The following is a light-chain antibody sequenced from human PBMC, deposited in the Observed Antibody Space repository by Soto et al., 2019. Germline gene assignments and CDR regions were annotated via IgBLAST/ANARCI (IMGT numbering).Light chain of an antibody. CDR1: SSDVGGYNY. V-gene: IGLV2-14*01. CDR2: EVS. J-gene: IGLJ1*01. CDR3: SSSTSSSTSHYV. Sequence: QSALTQPASVSGSPGQSITISCTGTSSDVGGYNYVSWYQQHPGKAPKLMIYEVSNRPSGVSNRFSGSKSGNTASLTISGLQAEDEADYYCSSSTSSSTSHYVFGTGTKLTVL.